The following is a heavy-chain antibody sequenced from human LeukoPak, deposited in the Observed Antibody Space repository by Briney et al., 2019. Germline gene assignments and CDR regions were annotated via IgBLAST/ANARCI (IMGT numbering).Heavy chain of an antibody. Sequence: PGGSLRLSCAASGFTFSSYAMSWVRQAPGKGLEWVSAISGSGGSTYYADSVKGRFAISRDNSKNTLYPQMNSLRAEDTAVYYCAKDPPKDYYDSSEDYWGQGTLVTVSS. D-gene: IGHD3-22*01. CDR1: GFTFSSYA. J-gene: IGHJ4*02. CDR3: AKDPPKDYYDSSEDY. CDR2: ISGSGGST. V-gene: IGHV3-23*01.